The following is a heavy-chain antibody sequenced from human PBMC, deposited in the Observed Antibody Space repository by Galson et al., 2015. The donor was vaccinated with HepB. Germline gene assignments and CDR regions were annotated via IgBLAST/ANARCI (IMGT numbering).Heavy chain of an antibody. J-gene: IGHJ6*02. CDR1: GFIFSNYG. V-gene: IGHV3-30*03. CDR2: ISYDGTNK. Sequence: SLRLSCAASGFIFSNYGIHWVRQAPGKGLQWVALISYDGTNKYYADSVRGRSTISRDNSKNTLYLQMNSLTTEDAAVYYCAREGSPSHYNNTLDVWGQGTTVTVSS. D-gene: IGHD3-9*01. CDR3: AREGSPSHYNNTLDV.